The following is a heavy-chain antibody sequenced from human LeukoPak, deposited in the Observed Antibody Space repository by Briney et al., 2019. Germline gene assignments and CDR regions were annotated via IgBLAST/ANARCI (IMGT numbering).Heavy chain of an antibody. Sequence: GGSLRLSCGASGFTFRGYAMSWVRQAPGKGLEWVSGISESSRFIHHADSVKGRFTISRDNSKNTLYLQMNSLRADDTAVYYCADLLTMVSLRDYWGQGTLVTVSS. CDR1: GFTFRGYA. J-gene: IGHJ4*02. CDR3: ADLLTMVSLRDY. CDR2: ISESSRFI. V-gene: IGHV3-23*01. D-gene: IGHD4/OR15-4a*01.